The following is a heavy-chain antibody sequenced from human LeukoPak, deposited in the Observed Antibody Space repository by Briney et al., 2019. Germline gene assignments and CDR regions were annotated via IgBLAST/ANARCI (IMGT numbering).Heavy chain of an antibody. CDR1: GFTVSSNY. D-gene: IGHD3-10*01. CDR2: IYSGGST. Sequence: PGGSLRLSCAASGFTVSSNYMSWVRQAPGKGLEWVSVIYSGGSTYYADSVKGRFTISRDNSKNTLYLQMNSLRAEDTAVYYCARPQQRTMVRGSAFDIWVQGTMVTVSS. CDR3: ARPQQRTMVRGSAFDI. J-gene: IGHJ3*02. V-gene: IGHV3-53*01.